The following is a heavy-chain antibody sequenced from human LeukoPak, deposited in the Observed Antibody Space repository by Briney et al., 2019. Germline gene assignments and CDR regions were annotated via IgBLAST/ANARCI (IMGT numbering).Heavy chain of an antibody. CDR1: GGSISSGGYS. J-gene: IGHJ4*02. CDR3: ARTPPDSSGYYTFDY. CDR2: IYHSGST. V-gene: IGHV4-30-2*01. D-gene: IGHD3-22*01. Sequence: PSETLSLTCAVSGGSISSGGYSWSWIRQPPGKGLEWIGYIYHSGSTYYNPSLKSRVTISVDRSKNQFSLKLSSVTAADTAAYYCARTPPDSSGYYTFDYWGQGTLVTVSS.